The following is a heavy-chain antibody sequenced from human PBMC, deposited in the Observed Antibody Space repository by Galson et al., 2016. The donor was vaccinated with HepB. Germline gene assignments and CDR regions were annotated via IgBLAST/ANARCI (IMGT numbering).Heavy chain of an antibody. CDR2: ISANSGNT. J-gene: IGHJ4*02. D-gene: IGHD4-11*01. CDR3: ARDVQFRFDY. CDR1: GYRFFTYG. Sequence: SVKVSCKASGYRFFTYGIRWVRQAPGQGLEWLGWISANSGNTTYAQKFQDRVTMTRDTSASTVYMDLRSLRSDDTAVYYCARDVQFRFDYWGQGTLVTVSS. V-gene: IGHV1-18*04.